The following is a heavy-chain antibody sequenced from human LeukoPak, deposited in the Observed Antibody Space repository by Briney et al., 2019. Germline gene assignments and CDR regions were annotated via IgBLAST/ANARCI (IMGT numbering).Heavy chain of an antibody. D-gene: IGHD6-19*01. Sequence: SETLSLTCTVSGGSISSYYWSWIRQPPGKGLEWIGYIYYSGSTNYNPSLKSRVTISVDTSKNQFSLKLSSVTAADTAVYYCARVAWGIAVDEWAFDIWGQGTMVTVSS. V-gene: IGHV4-59*01. J-gene: IGHJ3*02. CDR1: GGSISSYY. CDR2: IYYSGST. CDR3: ARVAWGIAVDEWAFDI.